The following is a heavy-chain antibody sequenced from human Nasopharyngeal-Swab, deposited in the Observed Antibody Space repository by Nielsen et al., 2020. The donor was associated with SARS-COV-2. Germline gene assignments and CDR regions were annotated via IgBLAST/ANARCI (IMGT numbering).Heavy chain of an antibody. CDR2: INPNSGGT. D-gene: IGHD3-3*01. CDR1: GYTFTGYY. J-gene: IGHJ6*02. Sequence: ASVKVSCKASGYTFTGYYMHWVRQAPGQGLEWMGRINPNSGGTNYAQKFQGRVTMTRDTSISTAYMELSRLRSDDTAVYYCARGQGITIFGVTMGYYGMDVWGQGTTVTVSS. CDR3: ARGQGITIFGVTMGYYGMDV. V-gene: IGHV1-2*06.